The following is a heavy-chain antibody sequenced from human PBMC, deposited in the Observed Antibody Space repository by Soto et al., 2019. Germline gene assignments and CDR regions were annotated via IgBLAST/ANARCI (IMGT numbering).Heavy chain of an antibody. CDR2: ISTTPDIV. CDR3: AKDRWVTTRSFEL. V-gene: IGHV3-48*02. CDR1: GFTFSDYS. J-gene: IGHJ4*01. Sequence: EVQLVESGGGFIQAGGSLRLSCAASGFTFSDYSMNWVRQAPGRGLEWISFISTTPDIVFYADSVKGRFAISRDNAKNSLFLQMNSLRDEDTAVYYCAKDRWVTTRSFELWGHGTLVSVS. D-gene: IGHD4-17*01.